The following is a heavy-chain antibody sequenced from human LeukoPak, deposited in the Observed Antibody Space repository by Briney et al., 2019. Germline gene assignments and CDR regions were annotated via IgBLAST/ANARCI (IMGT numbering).Heavy chain of an antibody. J-gene: IGHJ4*01. Sequence: PGGSLRLSCAASGFTLGNFAMNWVRQAPGKGLEWVSAISGGGGRTYYTDSVKGRFTISRDTSKNTLYLQLNSLRAEDTAIYYCAREDVDTSFDYWGHGTLVTVSS. V-gene: IGHV3-23*01. CDR1: GFTLGNFA. CDR2: ISGGGGRT. D-gene: IGHD5-18*01. CDR3: AREDVDTSFDY.